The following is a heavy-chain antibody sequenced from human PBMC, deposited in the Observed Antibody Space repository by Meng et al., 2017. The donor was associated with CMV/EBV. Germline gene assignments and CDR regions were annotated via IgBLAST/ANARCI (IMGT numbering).Heavy chain of an antibody. D-gene: IGHD5-18*01. Sequence: QGRLGRSGAEGKKPGASLKLSCKASGYTFTGYYMHWGRQAPGQGLEWMGWINPNSGGTNYAQKFQGRVTMTRDTSISTAYMELSRLRSDDTAVYYCARDLGDTAIYWGQGTLVTVSS. CDR2: INPNSGGT. J-gene: IGHJ4*02. CDR3: ARDLGDTAIY. V-gene: IGHV1-2*02. CDR1: GYTFTGYY.